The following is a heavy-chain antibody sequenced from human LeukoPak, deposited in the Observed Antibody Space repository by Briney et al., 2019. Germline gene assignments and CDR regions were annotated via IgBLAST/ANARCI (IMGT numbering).Heavy chain of an antibody. CDR1: GGSISSYY. D-gene: IGHD3-16*01. CDR2: IYYSGST. J-gene: IGHJ5*02. Sequence: SETLSLTCTVSGGSISSYYWSWIRQPPGKGLEWIGYIYYSGSTNYSPSLKSRVTISVDTFKNQFSLKLSSVTAADTAVYYCARGTDYNGGLDWFDPWGQGTLVTVSS. CDR3: ARGTDYNGGLDWFDP. V-gene: IGHV4-59*01.